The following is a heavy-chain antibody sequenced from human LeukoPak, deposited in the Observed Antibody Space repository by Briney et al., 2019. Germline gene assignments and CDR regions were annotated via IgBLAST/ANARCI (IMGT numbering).Heavy chain of an antibody. Sequence: ASVTASCKASGYTFTGYYMHWVRQAPGQGLEWMGWINPNSGGTNYAQKFQGRVTMTRDTSISTAYMELSRLRSDDTAVYYCARAPLYNWNPFDYWGQGTLVTVSS. V-gene: IGHV1-2*02. CDR2: INPNSGGT. D-gene: IGHD1-20*01. J-gene: IGHJ4*02. CDR1: GYTFTGYY. CDR3: ARAPLYNWNPFDY.